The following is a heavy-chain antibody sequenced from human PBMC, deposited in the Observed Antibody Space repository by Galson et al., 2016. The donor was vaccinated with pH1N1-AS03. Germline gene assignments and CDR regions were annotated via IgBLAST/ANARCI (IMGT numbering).Heavy chain of an antibody. Sequence: ETLSLTCAVSGYSISSGYYWAWIRQPPGKGLEWVSVIHPGGDTYNADSVKGRFTISRDNFENMVYLQMNSLRPEDTAVYYCAGDEGFANGINVWGQGTTVTVSS. CDR1: GYSISSGYY. CDR3: AGDEGFANGINV. CDR2: IHPGGDT. V-gene: IGHV3-53*05. D-gene: IGHD3-3*01. J-gene: IGHJ6*02.